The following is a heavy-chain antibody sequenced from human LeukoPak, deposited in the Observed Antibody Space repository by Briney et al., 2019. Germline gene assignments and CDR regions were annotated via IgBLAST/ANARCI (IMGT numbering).Heavy chain of an antibody. J-gene: IGHJ4*02. V-gene: IGHV1-18*03. Sequence: ASVKVSCKASGYTFTSYGISWVRQAPGQGLEWMGWISAYNGNTNYAQKLQGRVTMTTDTSTSTAYMELRSLRSDDMAVYYCARDRGSTTVETYLVGPDYWGQGTLVTVSS. CDR1: GYTFTSYG. D-gene: IGHD4-23*01. CDR2: ISAYNGNT. CDR3: ARDRGSTTVETYLVGPDY.